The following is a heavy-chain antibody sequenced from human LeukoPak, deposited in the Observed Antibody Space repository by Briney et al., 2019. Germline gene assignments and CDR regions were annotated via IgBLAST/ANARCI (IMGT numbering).Heavy chain of an antibody. CDR1: GFTFSSYS. D-gene: IGHD4-17*01. V-gene: IGHV3-74*01. J-gene: IGHJ3*02. CDR2: INTDGSST. Sequence: GGSLRLSCAASGFTFSSYSMNWVRQAPGKGLVWVSRINTDGSSTSYADSVKGRFTISRDNAKNTLYLQMNSLRAEDTAVYYCARDLGGDYGDYGGDDAFDIWGQGTMVTVSS. CDR3: ARDLGGDYGDYGGDDAFDI.